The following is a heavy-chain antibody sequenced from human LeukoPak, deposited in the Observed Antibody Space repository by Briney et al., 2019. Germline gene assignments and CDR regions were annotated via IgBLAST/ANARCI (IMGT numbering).Heavy chain of an antibody. Sequence: GGSLRLSCAASGFTFNNYWMSWVRQAPGKGLEWVSSISSSSSYIYYADSVKGRFTISRDNAKNSLYLQMNSLRAEDTAVYYCGRIAAAGFDYWGQGTLVTVSS. CDR2: ISSSSSYI. J-gene: IGHJ4*02. CDR3: GRIAAAGFDY. D-gene: IGHD6-13*01. V-gene: IGHV3-21*01. CDR1: GFTFNNYW.